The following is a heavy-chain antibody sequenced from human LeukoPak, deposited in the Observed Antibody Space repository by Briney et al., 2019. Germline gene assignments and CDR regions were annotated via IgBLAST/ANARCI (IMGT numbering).Heavy chain of an antibody. CDR2: IIPIFGTA. J-gene: IGHJ4*02. D-gene: IGHD1-1*01. CDR1: GGTFSSYA. CDR3: ASQVNVEDFYYFDY. Sequence: SVKVSCKASGGTFSSYAISWVRQAPGQGLEWMGGIIPIFGTANYAQKFRGRVTITADESTSTAYMELSSLRSEDTAVYYCASQVNVEDFYYFDYWGQGTLVTVSS. V-gene: IGHV1-69*13.